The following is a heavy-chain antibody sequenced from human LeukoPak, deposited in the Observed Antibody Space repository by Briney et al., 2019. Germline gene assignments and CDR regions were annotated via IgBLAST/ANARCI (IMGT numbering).Heavy chain of an antibody. J-gene: IGHJ4*02. V-gene: IGHV4-59*08. D-gene: IGHD2-8*01. CDR1: GGSISNYY. CDR3: ARHSNGGTYPLDH. CDR2: IYYSGNT. Sequence: SETLSLTCTVSGGSISNYYWSWFRQPPGKGLEWIAYIYYSGNTNYNPSLKSRVIISVDTSKNQFSLNMNSVTAADTAVYYCARHSNGGTYPLDHWGQGTLVTVSS.